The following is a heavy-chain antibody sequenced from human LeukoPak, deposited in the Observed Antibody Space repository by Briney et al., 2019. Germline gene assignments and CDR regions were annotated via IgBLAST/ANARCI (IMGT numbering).Heavy chain of an antibody. Sequence: SETLSLTCTVSGGSVSSGSYYWSWIRQPPGKGLEWIGYIYYSGSTNYNPSLKSRVTISVDTSKNQFSLKLSSVTAADTAVYYRASTAYYDILTGSPGAFDIWGQGTMVTVSS. V-gene: IGHV4-61*01. D-gene: IGHD3-9*01. J-gene: IGHJ3*02. CDR1: GGSVSSGSYY. CDR3: ASTAYYDILTGSPGAFDI. CDR2: IYYSGST.